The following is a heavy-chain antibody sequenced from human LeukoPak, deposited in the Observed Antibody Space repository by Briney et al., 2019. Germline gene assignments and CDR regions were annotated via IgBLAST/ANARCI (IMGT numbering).Heavy chain of an antibody. CDR1: GGSISSSYY. D-gene: IGHD4-17*01. CDR3: ARTTVHDAFDI. CDR2: IYYSGST. V-gene: IGHV4-39*07. J-gene: IGHJ3*02. Sequence: SETLSLTCTVSGGSISSSYYWGWIRQPPGKGLEWIGSIYYSGSTYYNPSLKSRVTISVDRSKNQFSLKLSSVTAADTAVYYCARTTVHDAFDIWGQGTMVTVSS.